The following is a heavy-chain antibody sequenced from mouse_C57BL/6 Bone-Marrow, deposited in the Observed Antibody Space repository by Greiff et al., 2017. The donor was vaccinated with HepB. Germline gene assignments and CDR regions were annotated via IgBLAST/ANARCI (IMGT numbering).Heavy chain of an antibody. D-gene: IGHD3-1*01. CDR2: IDPENGDT. CDR3: TTTQALDY. J-gene: IGHJ2*01. CDR1: GFNIKDDY. V-gene: IGHV14-4*01. Sequence: EVQVVESGAELVRPGASVKLSCTASGFNIKDDYMHWVKQRPEQGLEWIGWIDPENGDTEYASKFQGKATITADTSSNTAYLQLSSLTSEDTAVYYCTTTQALDYWGQGTTLTVSS.